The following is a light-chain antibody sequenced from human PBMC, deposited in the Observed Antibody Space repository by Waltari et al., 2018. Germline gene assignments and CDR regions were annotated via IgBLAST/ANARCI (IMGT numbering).Light chain of an antibody. CDR2: QVN. Sequence: QSALTQPASVSGSPGQSITISCTGTSSDVGFYDFVSCFQQHPGKAPKVMIYQVNNRPSGVSNRFSGSKSANTASLTISGLQAEDEADYYCSSYTRRSYWVFGGGTQLTVL. V-gene: IGLV2-14*01. CDR3: SSYTRRSYWV. CDR1: SSDVGFYDF. J-gene: IGLJ3*02.